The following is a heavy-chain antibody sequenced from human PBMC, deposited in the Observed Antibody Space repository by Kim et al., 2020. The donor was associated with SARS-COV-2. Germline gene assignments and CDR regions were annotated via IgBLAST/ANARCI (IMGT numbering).Heavy chain of an antibody. D-gene: IGHD2-15*01. V-gene: IGHV4-4*02. CDR2: IFHSGTT. CDR1: GDSITSSNW. CDR3: ARGGNFGGTGLGFDF. Sequence: SETLSLTCSVSGDSITSSNWWTWVRQPPGKGLEWVGEIFHSGTTNYNPSVTSGVTMSVDKSKNQFSLNLDSVTAADTAVYFCARGGNFGGTGLGFDFWGQGVLVTVSS. J-gene: IGHJ4*02.